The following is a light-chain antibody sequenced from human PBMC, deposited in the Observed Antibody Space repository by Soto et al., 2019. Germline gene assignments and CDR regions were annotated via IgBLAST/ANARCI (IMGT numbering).Light chain of an antibody. J-gene: IGKJ1*01. V-gene: IGKV1-39*01. CDR2: AAS. CDR3: QQSYSTPPT. Sequence: IQMTQSESSVSESVGHRVIINCLASQSISSYLNWYQQKPGKAPKLLIYAASSLQSGVPSRFSGSGSGTDFTLTICSLQPEDFATYYCQQSYSTPPTFGQGTNVDIK. CDR1: QSISSY.